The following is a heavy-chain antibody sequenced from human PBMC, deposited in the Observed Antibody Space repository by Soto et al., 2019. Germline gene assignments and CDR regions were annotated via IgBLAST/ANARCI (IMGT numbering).Heavy chain of an antibody. V-gene: IGHV3-48*03. CDR2: ISSSGSSI. Sequence: GGCLRLSCVAYGFTFRSYEMNWDRQAPGKGLELVSYISSSGSSIYYPDSVKGRFTISRDNAKNSLYLQMNSLRSEDTAVYYCARDPQLGMGFDYWGQGTLVTVSS. CDR1: GFTFRSYE. J-gene: IGHJ4*02. CDR3: ARDPQLGMGFDY. D-gene: IGHD7-27*01.